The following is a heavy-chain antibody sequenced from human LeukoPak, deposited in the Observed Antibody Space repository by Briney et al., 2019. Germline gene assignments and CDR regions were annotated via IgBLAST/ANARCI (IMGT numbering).Heavy chain of an antibody. Sequence: GGSLRLSCAASGFTFSSYGMSWVRQAPGKGLEWVSAISGSGGSTYYADSVKGRFTISRDNSKNTLYLQMNSLRAEDTAVYYCAKDRGSSGYYSLFDYWGQGTLVTVSS. V-gene: IGHV3-23*01. CDR3: AKDRGSSGYYSLFDY. CDR1: GFTFSSYG. D-gene: IGHD3-22*01. J-gene: IGHJ4*02. CDR2: ISGSGGST.